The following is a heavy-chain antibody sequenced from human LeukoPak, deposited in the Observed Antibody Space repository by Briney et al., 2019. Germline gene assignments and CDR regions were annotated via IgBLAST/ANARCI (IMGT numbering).Heavy chain of an antibody. J-gene: IGHJ4*02. CDR3: ATIGVXGSYWDFAQ. CDR2: VTPSRGWR. D-gene: IGHD1-26*01. CDR1: GDTFSDYH. V-gene: IGHV1-2*02. Sequence: ASVRVSCKAFGDTFSDYHVHWVRQAPGLGAQGLEWMGWVTPSRGWRRYSQKVQGRVAMTSDTSTSTVYMDLTSTKSDDRGMXXCATIGVXGSYWDFAQWGQGTLVTVSS.